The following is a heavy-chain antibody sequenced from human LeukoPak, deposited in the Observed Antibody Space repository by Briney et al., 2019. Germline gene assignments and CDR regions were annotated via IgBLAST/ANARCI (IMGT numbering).Heavy chain of an antibody. CDR2: IIPVVGT. CDR3: ANDDTSGYYQA. CDR1: GGTFTIHT. V-gene: IGHV1-69*02. J-gene: IGHJ4*02. D-gene: IGHD3-22*01. Sequence: SVKVSCKASGGTFTIHTITWVRQAPGQGLEWMGRIIPVVGTHYAQKFQGRVTITADKSTSTAYMELSSLRSDDTAVYYCANDDTSGYYQAWGQGTLVTVSS.